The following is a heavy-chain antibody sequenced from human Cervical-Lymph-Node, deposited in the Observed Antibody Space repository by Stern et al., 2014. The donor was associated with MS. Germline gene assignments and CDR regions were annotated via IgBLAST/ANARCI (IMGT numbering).Heavy chain of an antibody. CDR2: IYTDGST. Sequence: EDQLVESGGGLIQPGGSLRLSCAASGFTVSSNYMSWVRPSPGTGLQWVSLIYTDGSTYYADSVKGRFTISRDHSKNTLYLQMNSLGAEDTALYYCARAIFGVVTPTMAPDAFDIWGQGTMVTVSS. CDR1: GFTVSSNY. CDR3: ARAIFGVVTPTMAPDAFDI. V-gene: IGHV3-53*01. D-gene: IGHD3-3*01. J-gene: IGHJ3*02.